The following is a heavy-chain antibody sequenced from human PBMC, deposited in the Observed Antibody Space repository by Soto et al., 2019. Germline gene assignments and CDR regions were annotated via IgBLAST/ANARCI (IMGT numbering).Heavy chain of an antibody. CDR1: GVSISSGDYN. CDR2: IYDSGST. D-gene: IGHD7-27*01. CDR3: ARGPSGDKVDY. Sequence: SETLSLTCTVSGVSISSGDYNWSWIRQSPGKGLEWIGHIYDSGSTYNNPSLQSRVTISVDTSKNQFSLNLSSVTAADTAVYYCARGPSGDKVDYWGQGTLVTVSS. J-gene: IGHJ4*02. V-gene: IGHV4-30-4*01.